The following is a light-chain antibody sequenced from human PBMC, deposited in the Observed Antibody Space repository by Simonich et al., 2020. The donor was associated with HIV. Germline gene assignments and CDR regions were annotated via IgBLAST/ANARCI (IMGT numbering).Light chain of an antibody. CDR3: QSYDSSSVV. J-gene: IGLJ2*01. Sequence: NFMLTQPHSVSESPGKTVTISCTRSSGSIASKYVQWYQQRPGRSPTTVIYEDNQRPSGVPDRFSGSIDRSSNSASLSISGLKTEDEADYYCQSYDSSSVVFGGGTKLTVL. CDR2: EDN. V-gene: IGLV6-57*01. CDR1: SGSIASKY.